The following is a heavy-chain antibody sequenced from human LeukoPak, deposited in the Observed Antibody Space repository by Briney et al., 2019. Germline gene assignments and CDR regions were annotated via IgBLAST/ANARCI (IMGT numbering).Heavy chain of an antibody. J-gene: IGHJ6*03. D-gene: IGHD1-26*01. CDR2: IYYSGST. CDR3: ARDRSRGSYLYYMDV. CDR1: GGSISSSSYY. Sequence: SETLSLTCTVSGGSISSSSYYWGWIRQPPGKGLEWIGSIYYSGSTYYNPSLKSRVTISVDTSKNQFSLKLSSVTAADTAVYYCARDRSRGSYLYYMDVWGKGTTVTVSS. V-gene: IGHV4-39*07.